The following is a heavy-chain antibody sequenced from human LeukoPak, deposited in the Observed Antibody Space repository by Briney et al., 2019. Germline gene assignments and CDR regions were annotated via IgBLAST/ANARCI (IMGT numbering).Heavy chain of an antibody. D-gene: IGHD5-12*01. J-gene: IGHJ4*02. V-gene: IGHV3-21*04. CDR2: ISSSSGHI. CDR1: GFTFSSYS. CDR3: AKDSGYHFLDY. Sequence: PGGSLRLSCAASGFTFSSYSMNWVRQAPGKGLEWVSSISSSSGHIYYADSVKGRLTISRDNSKNTLYLQMSSLRAEDTAVYYCAKDSGYHFLDYWGQGTPVTVSS.